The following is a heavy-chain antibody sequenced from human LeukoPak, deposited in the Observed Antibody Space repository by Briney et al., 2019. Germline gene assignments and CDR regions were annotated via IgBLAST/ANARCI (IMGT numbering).Heavy chain of an antibody. CDR3: AREGMWELLGSYFDY. J-gene: IGHJ4*02. V-gene: IGHV3-66*01. D-gene: IGHD1-26*01. CDR2: IYSGGST. Sequence: TGGSLRLSCAASGFTVSSNYMSWVRQAPGKGLEWVSVIYSGGSTYYADSVKGRFTISRDNSKNTLYLQMNSLRAEDTAVYYCAREGMWELLGSYFDYWGQGTLVTVSS. CDR1: GFTVSSNY.